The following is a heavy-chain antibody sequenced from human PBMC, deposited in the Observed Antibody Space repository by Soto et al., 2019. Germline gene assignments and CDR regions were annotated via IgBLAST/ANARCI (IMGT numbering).Heavy chain of an antibody. CDR2: IYYSGST. CDR1: GGSISSSSYY. CDR3: ARRLIVRGVIRDYYYGMDV. V-gene: IGHV4-39*01. D-gene: IGHD3-10*02. J-gene: IGHJ6*02. Sequence: KPSETLSLTCTVSGGSISSSSYYWGWIRQPPGKGLEWIGSIYYSGSTYYNPSLKSRVTISVDTSKNQFSLKLSSVTAADTAVYYCARRLIVRGVIRDYYYGMDVWGQGTTVTVSS.